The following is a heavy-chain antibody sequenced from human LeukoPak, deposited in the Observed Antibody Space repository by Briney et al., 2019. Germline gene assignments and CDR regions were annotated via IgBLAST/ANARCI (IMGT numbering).Heavy chain of an antibody. D-gene: IGHD3-10*01. CDR2: IYYSGST. J-gene: IGHJ5*02. CDR3: ARRVYGSGSSNWFDP. CDR1: GGSISSYN. V-gene: IGHV4-59*01. Sequence: SETLSLTCTVSGGSISSYNWSWIRQPPGKGLEWIGYIYYSGSTNYNPSLKSRVTISVDTSKNQFSLKLSSVTAADTAVYYCARRVYGSGSSNWFDPWGQGTLVTVSS.